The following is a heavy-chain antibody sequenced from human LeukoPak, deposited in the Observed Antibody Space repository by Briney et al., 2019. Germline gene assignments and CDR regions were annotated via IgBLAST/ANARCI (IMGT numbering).Heavy chain of an antibody. V-gene: IGHV4-59*01. J-gene: IGHJ4*02. Sequence: KTWETLSLTCSVSGGSINVYYWNWIRQSPGKGLEWIGSISYSGSTNYNPSLKSRVTISMDTSKNRFSLKVSSVIAADTAMYYCARGGSRSYTCSTLDYWGQGTLVTVSS. CDR1: GGSINVYY. CDR3: ARGGSRSYTCSTLDY. D-gene: IGHD2-2*02. CDR2: ISYSGST.